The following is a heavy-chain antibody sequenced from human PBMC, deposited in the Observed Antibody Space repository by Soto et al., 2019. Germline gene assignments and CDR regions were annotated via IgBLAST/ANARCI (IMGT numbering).Heavy chain of an antibody. CDR2: ISSSSSYI. CDR3: ARVRLELHFDAFDI. J-gene: IGHJ3*02. D-gene: IGHD1-7*01. CDR1: GFTFSSYS. V-gene: IGHV3-21*01. Sequence: ESGGGLVKPGGSLRLSCAASGFTFSSYSMNWVRQAPGKGLEWVSSISSSSSYIYYADSVKGRFTISRDNAKNSLYLQMNSLRAEDTAVYYCARVRLELHFDAFDIWGQGTMVTVSS.